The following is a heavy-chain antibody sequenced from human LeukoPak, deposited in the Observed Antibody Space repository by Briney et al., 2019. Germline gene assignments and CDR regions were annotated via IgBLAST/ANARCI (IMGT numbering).Heavy chain of an antibody. CDR3: TRDRSGSGSYSYDN. Sequence: GGSLRLSCAASGFSVSSNYMSWVRQAPGKGLEWVSVIFSGGSTYFADSVKGRFTISRDNSKNTLCLQMNSLRAEDTAVYYCTRDRSGSGSYSYDNWGQGTLVTVSS. D-gene: IGHD3-10*01. J-gene: IGHJ4*02. CDR1: GFSVSSNY. V-gene: IGHV3-66*01. CDR2: IFSGGST.